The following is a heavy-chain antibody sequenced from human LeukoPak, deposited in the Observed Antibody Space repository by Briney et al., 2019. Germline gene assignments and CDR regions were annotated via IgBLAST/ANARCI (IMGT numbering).Heavy chain of an antibody. CDR1: GGSFSGYY. V-gene: IGHV4-34*01. CDR3: ARGSRYCSSTSCQGNWFDP. CDR2: INHSGST. Sequence: SETLSLTCAVYGGSFSGYYWSWIRQPPGKGLEWIGEINHSGSTNYNPSLKSRVTISVDTSKNQFSLKLSSVTAADTAVYYCARGSRYCSSTSCQGNWFDPWGQGTLVTVSS. D-gene: IGHD2-2*01. J-gene: IGHJ5*02.